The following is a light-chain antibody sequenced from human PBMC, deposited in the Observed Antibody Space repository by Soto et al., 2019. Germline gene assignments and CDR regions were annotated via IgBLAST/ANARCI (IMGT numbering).Light chain of an antibody. CDR3: QQYGSSRWT. CDR2: GAS. Sequence: EIVLTQSPGTLSLSPGERATLSCRASQSVSSIYLAWYQQTPGQATRLLIYGASSRATGITDRFSGSGSGTDFTLTISRLEPEDFAVYYCQQYGSSRWTVGQGTKVEI. CDR1: QSVSSIY. V-gene: IGKV3-20*01. J-gene: IGKJ1*01.